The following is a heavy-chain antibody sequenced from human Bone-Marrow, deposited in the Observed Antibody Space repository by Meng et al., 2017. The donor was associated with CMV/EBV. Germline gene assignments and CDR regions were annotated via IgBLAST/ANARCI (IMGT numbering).Heavy chain of an antibody. CDR1: GFTFSSND. Sequence: GESLKISCAASGFTFSSNDMHWVRQTTGKGLEWVSAIGTAGDTYYPGSVKGRFTISRENAKNSFYLQMNSLRAGDTAVYYCARDSPRTTVTWSYYYYGMDVWGQGTTVTVSS. CDR2: IGTAGDT. J-gene: IGHJ6*01. CDR3: ARDSPRTTVTWSYYYYGMDV. D-gene: IGHD4-17*01. V-gene: IGHV3-13*01.